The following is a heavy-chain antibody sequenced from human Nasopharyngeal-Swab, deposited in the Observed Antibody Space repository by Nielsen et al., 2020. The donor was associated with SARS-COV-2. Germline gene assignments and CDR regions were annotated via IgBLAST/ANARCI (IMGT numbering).Heavy chain of an antibody. V-gene: IGHV3-30*04. CDR1: GFTFSSYA. CDR3: ARVRGGSYQAAFDI. J-gene: IGHJ3*02. CDR2: ISYDGSNK. D-gene: IGHD1-26*01. Sequence: GESLKISCAASGFTFSSYAMHWVRQAPGKGLEWVAVISYDGSNKYFADSVKGRFTISRGNSKNTLYLQMNSLRAEDTAVYYCARVRGGSYQAAFDIWGQGTMVTVSS.